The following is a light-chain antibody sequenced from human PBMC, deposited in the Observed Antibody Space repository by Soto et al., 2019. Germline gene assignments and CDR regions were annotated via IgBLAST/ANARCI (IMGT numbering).Light chain of an antibody. J-gene: IGKJ1*01. Sequence: DIQMTQSPSTLSGSVGDRVTITCRASQTISSWLAWYQQKPGKAPKLLIYKASTLKSGVPARFSGSGSGKEFTLTISSLQPDYYANYYYQHYNSYSEAFGQGTKVELK. CDR3: QHYNSYSEA. CDR2: KAS. CDR1: QTISSW. V-gene: IGKV1-5*03.